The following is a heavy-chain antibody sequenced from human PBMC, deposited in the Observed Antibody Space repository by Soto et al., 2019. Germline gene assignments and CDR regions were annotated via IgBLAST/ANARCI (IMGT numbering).Heavy chain of an antibody. CDR1: GFLLSTSGVG. D-gene: IGHD3-16*01. CDR2: IFSNDDK. J-gene: IGHJ6*02. Sequence: QITLKESGPTLMKPTQTLTLTCAFSGFLLSTSGVGVGWVRQPPGKHLEWIALIFSNDDKRYSPSMMSRLTITKDTSKNQVVLTITNIDHVDTATYYCSHMSVSGLFGIDVWCQGTTVTVSS. V-gene: IGHV2-5*01. CDR3: SHMSVSGLFGIDV.